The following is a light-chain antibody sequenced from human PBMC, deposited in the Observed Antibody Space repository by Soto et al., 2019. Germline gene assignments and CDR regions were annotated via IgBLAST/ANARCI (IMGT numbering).Light chain of an antibody. J-gene: IGLJ1*01. CDR1: SSNIGSNT. CDR2: SNN. CDR3: AAWDDSLTGSYV. V-gene: IGLV1-44*01. Sequence: QSVLTQPPSASGTPGQRVTISGSGSSSNIGSNTVSWYQQVPGTAPKLLMYSNNHRPSGVPDRFSGSKSGTSASLAISGLQSEDEAEYYCAAWDDSLTGSYVFGTGTKVTVL.